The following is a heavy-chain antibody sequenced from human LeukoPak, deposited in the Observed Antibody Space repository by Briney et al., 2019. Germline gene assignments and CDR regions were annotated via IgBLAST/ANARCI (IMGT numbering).Heavy chain of an antibody. V-gene: IGHV2-5*01. CDR2: IYWNDDD. D-gene: IGHD4-17*01. CDR1: GGSISPYYW. Sequence: TLSLTCTVSGGSISPYYWSWIRQPPGKALEWLALIYWNDDDLYSPSLKTRLTITKDTSKNQVVLTMTNMDPVDTATYYCAQLSRSPSFSMTTLTTFDNWGQGTLVTVSS. CDR3: AQLSRSPSFSMTTLTTFDN. J-gene: IGHJ4*02.